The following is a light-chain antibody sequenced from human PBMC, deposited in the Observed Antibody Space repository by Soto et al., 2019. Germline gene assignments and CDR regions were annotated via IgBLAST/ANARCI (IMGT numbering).Light chain of an antibody. Sequence: DVQMIQSPSSLSASVGDRVSITCRASQDISNYLAWFQQKPGKAPTSLIFAASSLQSGVPRRFSGSVSGTEFTLTITGLLPEDFATYYCHQYYSFPLTFGPGTRVDI. CDR1: QDISNY. V-gene: IGKV1-16*01. CDR2: AAS. J-gene: IGKJ3*01. CDR3: HQYYSFPLT.